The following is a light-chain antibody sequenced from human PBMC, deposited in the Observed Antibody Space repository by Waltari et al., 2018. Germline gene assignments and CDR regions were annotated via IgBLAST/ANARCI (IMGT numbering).Light chain of an antibody. CDR3: QQYYTTPS. CDR2: WAS. V-gene: IGKV4-1*01. CDR1: RSVFYGPNNKKY. Sequence: DIVMTQSPDSLAVSLGERATINCKSSRSVFYGPNNKKYLAWYQQKPGQPPKLLIHWASTRESGVPDRVSGSGSGTDYTLTISSLEAEDVAVYYCQQYYTTPSFGQGTRLEIK. J-gene: IGKJ5*01.